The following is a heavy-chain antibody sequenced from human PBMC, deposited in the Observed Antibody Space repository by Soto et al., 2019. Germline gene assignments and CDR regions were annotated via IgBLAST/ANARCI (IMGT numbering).Heavy chain of an antibody. D-gene: IGHD2-2*01. V-gene: IGHV1-3*01. Sequence: QVQLVQSGAEVEKPGASVKVSCKASGYTFTNDAVHWVRQAPGQRLEWMGWINAGNGNTRFSQNLQGRVTITRDTSARTVYMELSSLRSEDTAVYYCARGHLAVVPVASWFYYMDVWGKGTTVTVSS. CDR3: ARGHLAVVPVASWFYYMDV. J-gene: IGHJ6*03. CDR1: GYTFTNDA. CDR2: INAGNGNT.